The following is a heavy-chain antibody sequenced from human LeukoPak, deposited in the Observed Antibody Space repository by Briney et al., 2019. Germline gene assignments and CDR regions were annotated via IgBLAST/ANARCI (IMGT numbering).Heavy chain of an antibody. CDR2: ISGSGGRT. CDR3: AKEREYYDSSGYSGFDY. J-gene: IGHJ4*02. V-gene: IGHV3-23*01. D-gene: IGHD3-22*01. CDR1: GFTFSSYA. Sequence: GGPLRLSCAASGFTFSSYAMNWVRQAPGKGLEWVSSISGSGGRTYYADSVKGRFTISRDNSKNTLFLQMNSQRAEDTAVYYCAKEREYYDSSGYSGFDYWGQGTLVTVSS.